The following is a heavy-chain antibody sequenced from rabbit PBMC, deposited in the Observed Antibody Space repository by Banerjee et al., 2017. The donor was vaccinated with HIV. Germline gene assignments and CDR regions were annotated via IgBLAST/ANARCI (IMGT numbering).Heavy chain of an antibody. Sequence: QSLEESGGDLVKPGASLTLTCTASGFSFSSSYYMCWVRQAPGKGLEWIACIYTGSSGSTYYASWAKGRFTITRTTSLNTVTLQLNSLTAADTATYFCASSAGYAYAAFGLWGQGTLVTVS. V-gene: IGHV1S40*01. D-gene: IGHD6-1*01. CDR2: IYTGSSGST. CDR3: ASSAGYAYAAFGL. J-gene: IGHJ3*01. CDR1: GFSFSSSYY.